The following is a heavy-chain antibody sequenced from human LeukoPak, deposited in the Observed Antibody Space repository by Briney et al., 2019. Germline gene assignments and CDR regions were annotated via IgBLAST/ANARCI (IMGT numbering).Heavy chain of an antibody. CDR2: ISPDGSST. V-gene: IGHV3-74*01. CDR1: GFTFSSYW. D-gene: IGHD5-18*01. J-gene: IGHJ4*02. Sequence: PGGSLRLSCAASGFTFSSYWLHWVRQVPGKGLVWVSRISPDGSSTSYADSVKGRFTITRDNAKNTLFLQMSSLRVEDTAIYYCSRAWKNSFGFNDYWGQGTLVTVSS. CDR3: SRAWKNSFGFNDY.